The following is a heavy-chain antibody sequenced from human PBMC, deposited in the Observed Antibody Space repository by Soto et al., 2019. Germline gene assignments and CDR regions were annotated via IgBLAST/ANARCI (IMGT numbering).Heavy chain of an antibody. Sequence: GASVKVSCKASGYTFTSYDINWVRQATGQGLEWMGWMNPNSGNTGYAQKFQGRVTMTRNTSISTAYMELSSLRSEDTAVYYCARGSIGYCTNGVCYTDYWGQGTLVTVSS. D-gene: IGHD2-8*01. V-gene: IGHV1-8*01. CDR3: ARGSIGYCTNGVCYTDY. CDR1: GYTFTSYD. CDR2: MNPNSGNT. J-gene: IGHJ4*02.